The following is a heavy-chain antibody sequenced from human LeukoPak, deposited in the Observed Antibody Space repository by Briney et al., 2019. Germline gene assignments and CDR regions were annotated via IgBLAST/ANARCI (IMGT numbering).Heavy chain of an antibody. V-gene: IGHV3-66*01. CDR1: GFTVSSND. J-gene: IGHJ4*02. CDR2: IYSGRST. D-gene: IGHD6-6*01. Sequence: GGSLRLSCAASGFTVSSNDMSWVRQAPGKGLEWVSLIYSGRSTYYADSVKGRFIISRDNSKNTLYLQMNSLRAADTAVYYCARDKGTSYLSSFDYWGQGTLVTVSS. CDR3: ARDKGTSYLSSFDY.